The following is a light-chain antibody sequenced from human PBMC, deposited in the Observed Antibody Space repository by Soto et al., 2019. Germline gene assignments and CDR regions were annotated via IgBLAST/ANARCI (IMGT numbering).Light chain of an antibody. CDR3: QHTYTTPRT. CDR2: SAS. CDR1: RGINTY. J-gene: IGKJ1*01. V-gene: IGKV1-39*01. Sequence: DIQMTQSPSSLSASIGDRVTITCRASRGINTYVNWYQQKPGKAPRLLTFSASTLQSGVPSSFSGGGSGKDFTFTISSLLLGDFASSYCQHTYTTPRTFGQGTKVDIK.